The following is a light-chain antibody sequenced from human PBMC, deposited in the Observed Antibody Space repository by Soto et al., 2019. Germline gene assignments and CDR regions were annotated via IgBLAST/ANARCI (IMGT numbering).Light chain of an antibody. CDR3: SSYTTISTMI. J-gene: IGLJ2*01. Sequence: QSVLTQPASVSGSPGQSITISCTGSSSDIGAYDYVSWYQQHPGNAPKLMIYDVSDRPSGVSNRFSGSKSGKTASLTISGLQADDEADYYCSSYTTISTMIFGGGTKVTVL. V-gene: IGLV2-14*03. CDR2: DVS. CDR1: SSDIGAYDY.